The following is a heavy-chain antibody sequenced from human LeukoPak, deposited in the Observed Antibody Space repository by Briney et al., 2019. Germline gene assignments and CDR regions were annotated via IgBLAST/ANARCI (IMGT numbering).Heavy chain of an antibody. V-gene: IGHV1-46*01. CDR1: GYTFTNYF. CDR3: ARGGVVVTASIDP. J-gene: IGHJ5*02. D-gene: IGHD2-21*02. CDR2: INPSGGST. Sequence: ASVKVSCKASGYTFTNYFMHWVRQAPGQGLEWMGTINPSGGSTRYTQKFQGRVTMTRDTSTNTVYMQLSSLKSEDTAVYYCARGGVVVTASIDPWGQGTLVTVSS.